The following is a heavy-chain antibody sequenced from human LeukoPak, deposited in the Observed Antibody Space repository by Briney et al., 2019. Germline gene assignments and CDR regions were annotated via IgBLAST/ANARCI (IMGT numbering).Heavy chain of an antibody. J-gene: IGHJ4*02. D-gene: IGHD5-24*01. V-gene: IGHV5-51*01. CDR2: LYAGDSDT. Sequence: KRGASLQISCKGSGSSFTSYWIGWVRQMPGKGLECMGILYAGDSDTRYSPSFQSQVTISADKSISTAYLQWSSLKASDTAMYYCARLGGDGYNFHFDYWGQGTLVTVSS. CDR3: ARLGGDGYNFHFDY. CDR1: GSSFTSYW.